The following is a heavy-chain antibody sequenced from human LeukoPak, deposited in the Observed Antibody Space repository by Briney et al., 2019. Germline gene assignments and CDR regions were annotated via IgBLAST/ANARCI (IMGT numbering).Heavy chain of an antibody. CDR2: IYYSGST. D-gene: IGHD6-19*01. V-gene: IGHV4-30-2*03. J-gene: IGHJ4*02. Sequence: SQTLSLTCAVSGVSITGGGYTWSWIRQPPGKGLEWIGSIYYSGSTYYNPSLKSRVTISVDTSKNQFSLKLSSVTAADTAVYYCARHTTWYSSGWYLWGYYFDYWGQGTLVTVSS. CDR3: ARHTTWYSSGWYLWGYYFDY. CDR1: GVSITGGGYT.